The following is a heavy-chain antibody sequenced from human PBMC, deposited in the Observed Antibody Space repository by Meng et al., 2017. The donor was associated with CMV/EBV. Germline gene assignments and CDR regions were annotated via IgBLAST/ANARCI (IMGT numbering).Heavy chain of an antibody. CDR3: ARPYSETYYAY. CDR2: INPNDGGT. J-gene: IGHJ4*02. CDR1: GYTFTGYY. V-gene: IGHV1-2*02. Sequence: GESLKISWKASGYTFTGYYLHWVRQAPGQGLEWMGWINPNDGGTNYAQEFQGRFIMTRDTSINTAYMELSRLTSGDTALYYCARPYSETYYAYWGQGTLVTVSS. D-gene: IGHD1-26*01.